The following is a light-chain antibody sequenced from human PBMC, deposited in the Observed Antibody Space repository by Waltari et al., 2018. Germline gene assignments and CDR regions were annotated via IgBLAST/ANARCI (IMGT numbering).Light chain of an antibody. CDR2: WAS. Sequence: DIVMTQSPDSLTVSLGERATINCKSSQSLLYSSNNKNYLAWSQQRPGQPPKLLIYWASTRESGVTDRFRGSGSATDFTLTISSLQAEDVALYYCQQYYTTPLTFGGGTKVEIK. CDR1: QSLLYSSNNKNY. J-gene: IGKJ4*01. V-gene: IGKV4-1*01. CDR3: QQYYTTPLT.